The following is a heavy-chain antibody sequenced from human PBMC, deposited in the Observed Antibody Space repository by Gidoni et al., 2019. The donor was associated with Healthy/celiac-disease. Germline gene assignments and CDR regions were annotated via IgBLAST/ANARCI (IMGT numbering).Heavy chain of an antibody. J-gene: IGHJ6*03. Sequence: QVQLVQSGAEVKKPGASVKVSCKASGSTFTSYSMHWVRQAPGQGLEWMGLINPSGGSTSYAQKFQGRVTMTRDTSTSTVYMELSSLRSEDTAVYYCARDSIQRYYYYMDVWGKGTTVTVSS. D-gene: IGHD5-18*01. V-gene: IGHV1-46*01. CDR2: INPSGGST. CDR1: GSTFTSYS. CDR3: ARDSIQRYYYYMDV.